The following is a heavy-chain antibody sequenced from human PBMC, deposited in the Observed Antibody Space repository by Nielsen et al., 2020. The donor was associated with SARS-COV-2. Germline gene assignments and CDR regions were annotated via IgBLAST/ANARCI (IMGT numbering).Heavy chain of an antibody. CDR3: AKLYGSRPGDY. Sequence: GGSLRLSCAASGFTFDDYAMHWVRQAPGKGLEWVSGISWNSGSIGYADSVKGRFTISRDNAKNSLYLQMNSLRAEDTALYYCAKLYGSRPGDYWGQGTLVTVSS. CDR2: ISWNSGSI. D-gene: IGHD3-10*01. V-gene: IGHV3-9*01. CDR1: GFTFDDYA. J-gene: IGHJ4*02.